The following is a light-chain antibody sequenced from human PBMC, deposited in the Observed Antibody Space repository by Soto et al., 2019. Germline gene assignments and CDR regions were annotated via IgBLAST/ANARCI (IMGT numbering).Light chain of an antibody. J-gene: IGKJ1*01. CDR2: GAS. Sequence: TQTPGALSLSPREGATLXCMSSQDLGTDYLAWYQQKPGQAPRLLIYGASIRATGIPARFSGSGSGTEFTLTISSLQSEDFAVYCCQQYNILLATFGQGTMV. CDR3: QQYNILLAT. CDR1: QDLGTDY. V-gene: IGKV3-15*01.